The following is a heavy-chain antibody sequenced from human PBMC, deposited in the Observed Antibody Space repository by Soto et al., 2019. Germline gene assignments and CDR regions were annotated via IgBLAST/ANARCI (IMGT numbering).Heavy chain of an antibody. D-gene: IGHD5-18*01. V-gene: IGHV1-69*12. CDR3: ARGKWTGCSYGYYGMAV. J-gene: IGHJ6*02. CDR2: IIPIFGTA. Sequence: QVQLVQSGAEVKKPGSSVKVSCKASGGTFSSYAISWVRQAPGQGLEWMGGIIPIFGTANYAQKFQGRVTITAHESTSTAYMELSSLRSEDTAVYYCARGKWTGCSYGYYGMAVWGQGTTVTVSS. CDR1: GGTFSSYA.